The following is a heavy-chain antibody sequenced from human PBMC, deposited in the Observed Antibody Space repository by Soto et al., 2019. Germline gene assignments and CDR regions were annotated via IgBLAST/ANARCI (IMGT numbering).Heavy chain of an antibody. Sequence: EVLLLESGGGFVQPGGSLRLSCAASGFTFSNYVMTWVRQGPGKGLERVSTTSNSGGSTDYADFVKGRFTISRDNSKNTLYLQMSSLRAEDTAVYYCAKRSCSSTSCPYGMDVWGQGTTVTVSS. D-gene: IGHD2-2*01. J-gene: IGHJ6*02. CDR2: TSNSGGST. V-gene: IGHV3-23*01. CDR3: AKRSCSSTSCPYGMDV. CDR1: GFTFSNYV.